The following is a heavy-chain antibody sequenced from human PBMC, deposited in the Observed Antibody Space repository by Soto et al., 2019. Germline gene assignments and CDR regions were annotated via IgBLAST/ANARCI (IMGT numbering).Heavy chain of an antibody. CDR2: ISGSGFKK. Sequence: GGSLRLSCTASGFIFENFGMSWVRQAPGKGLEWISSISGSGFKKYYADSVKGRFTISRDNSKSTVYLELNNLSAEDTAVYHCAKNQGVELVPLATVDWFDPWGQGSVVTVSS. J-gene: IGHJ5*02. V-gene: IGHV3-23*01. D-gene: IGHD1-26*01. CDR3: AKNQGVELVPLATVDWFDP. CDR1: GFIFENFG.